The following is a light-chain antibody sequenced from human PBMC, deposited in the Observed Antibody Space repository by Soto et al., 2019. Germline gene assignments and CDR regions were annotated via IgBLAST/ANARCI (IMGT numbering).Light chain of an antibody. CDR1: QSVSSN. J-gene: IGKJ1*01. V-gene: IGKV3-15*01. CDR2: GAS. CDR3: QPYNDWPLT. Sequence: EIVMTQSPATLSVSPGERATLSCRASQSVSSNLAWYQKKPGQAPRLLIYGASTRATGIPARFSGSGSGTEFTLTISSLQSEDFVVYYCQPYNDWPLTFGQGTKVEIK.